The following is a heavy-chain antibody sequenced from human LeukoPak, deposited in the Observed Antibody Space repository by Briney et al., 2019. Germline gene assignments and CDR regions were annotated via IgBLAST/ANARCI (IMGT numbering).Heavy chain of an antibody. Sequence: GGSLRLSCEASGFTFSDCWMSWIRQTPGKGLEWVANIKDDGSEIYYVDSVKGRFTISRDNAKNSLYLQMNSLRAEDTAVYYCVRRGNRWGDYWGQGALVTVSS. CDR2: IKDDGSEI. CDR1: GFTFSDCW. J-gene: IGHJ4*02. V-gene: IGHV3-7*01. D-gene: IGHD3-16*01. CDR3: VRRGNRWGDY.